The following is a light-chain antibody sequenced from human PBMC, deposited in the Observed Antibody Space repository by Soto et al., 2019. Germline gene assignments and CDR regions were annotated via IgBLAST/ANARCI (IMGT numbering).Light chain of an antibody. V-gene: IGKV3-15*01. J-gene: IGKJ5*01. CDR2: GAS. CDR3: QQYNNWPIT. Sequence: EIVLTQSPGPLSLSPGERATLSCRASQGIAGSYLAWYRQNPGQPPRRLIYGASTRATGIPARFSGSGSETDFTLTISSLRSEDSAVDHCQQYNNWPITVGQGTRLEIK. CDR1: QGIAGSY.